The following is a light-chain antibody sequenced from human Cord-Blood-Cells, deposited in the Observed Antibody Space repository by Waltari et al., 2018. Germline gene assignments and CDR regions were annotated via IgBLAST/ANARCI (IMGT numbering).Light chain of an antibody. CDR1: SSDVGRYNL. Sequence: QSALTQPASVSGSPVQSITISCTGTSSDVGRYNLASWYQQHPGKAPKHMIDEGSKRPSGGSNRFSGSESGNTASLTISGLQAEDEADYYCCSYAGSSTYVFGTGTKVTVL. J-gene: IGLJ1*01. CDR2: EGS. V-gene: IGLV2-23*01. CDR3: CSYAGSSTYV.